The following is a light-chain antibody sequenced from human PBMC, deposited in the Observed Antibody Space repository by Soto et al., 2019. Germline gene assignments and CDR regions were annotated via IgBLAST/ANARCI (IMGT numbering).Light chain of an antibody. CDR1: SSNTGSNA. V-gene: IGLV1-44*01. Sequence: QSVLTQPPSTSGTPGQRVAISCSGSSSNTGSNAVSWYQQLPGTAPKLLIYSNNQRPSWVPDRFSGSRSGTSASLAISGLQSEDEADYYCAVWDDSLNAVVFGGGTKVTVL. CDR2: SNN. J-gene: IGLJ2*01. CDR3: AVWDDSLNAVV.